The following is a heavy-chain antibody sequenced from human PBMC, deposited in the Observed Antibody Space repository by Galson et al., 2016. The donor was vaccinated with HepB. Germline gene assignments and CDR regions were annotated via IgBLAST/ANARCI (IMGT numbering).Heavy chain of an antibody. CDR3: AKGGWTHALDI. CDR1: GFTFSSHS. J-gene: IGHJ3*02. Sequence: SLRLSCAASGFTFSSHSMTWVRQALGKGLEWVSVISGCGGSTYYADSVEGRFTISRDNSKNTVYLQMNRLRAEDTAVYYCAKGGWTHALDIWGQGTMVTVSS. CDR2: ISGCGGST. V-gene: IGHV3-23*01. D-gene: IGHD3/OR15-3a*01.